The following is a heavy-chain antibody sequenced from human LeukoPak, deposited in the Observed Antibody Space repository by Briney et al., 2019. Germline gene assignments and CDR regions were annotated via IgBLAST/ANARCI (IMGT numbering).Heavy chain of an antibody. CDR3: AGVSVETKQLVRRYNWFDP. V-gene: IGHV4-34*01. Sequence: SETLSLTCAVYGGSFSGYYWSWIRQPPGKGLEWIGEINHSGSTNYNPSLKSRVTISVDTSKNQFSLKLSSVTAADTAVYYCAGVSVETKQLVRRYNWFDPWGQGTLVTVSS. D-gene: IGHD6-13*01. CDR2: INHSGST. J-gene: IGHJ5*02. CDR1: GGSFSGYY.